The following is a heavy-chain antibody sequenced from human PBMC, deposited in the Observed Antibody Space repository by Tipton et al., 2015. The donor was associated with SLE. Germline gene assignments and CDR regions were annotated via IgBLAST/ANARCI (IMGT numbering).Heavy chain of an antibody. CDR2: IYTSGST. CDR3: ARPDNYMDV. J-gene: IGHJ6*03. CDR1: GGSISSGSYY. Sequence: TLSLTCTVSGGSISSGSYYWSWIRQPAGKGLEWIGRIYTSGSTYYNPSLKSRVTISVDTSKNQFSLKLSSVTAADTAVYYCARPDNYMDVWGKGTTVTVSS. D-gene: IGHD3-9*01. V-gene: IGHV4-61*02.